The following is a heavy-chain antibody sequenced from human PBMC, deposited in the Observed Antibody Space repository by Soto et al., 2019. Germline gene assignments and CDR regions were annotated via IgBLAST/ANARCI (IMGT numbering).Heavy chain of an antibody. CDR3: VSWVSAHFDS. V-gene: IGHV1-2*02. CDR2: INPNNGDT. D-gene: IGHD6-13*01. Sequence: ASVKVSCKASGYTFTGYYIHWVRQAPGQGLEWMGWINPNNGDTNFAQKFQGRVTLTRDTSTSTAYMELSSLRFDDTAVYYCVSWVSAHFDSWGQGTLVTVSS. CDR1: GYTFTGYY. J-gene: IGHJ4*01.